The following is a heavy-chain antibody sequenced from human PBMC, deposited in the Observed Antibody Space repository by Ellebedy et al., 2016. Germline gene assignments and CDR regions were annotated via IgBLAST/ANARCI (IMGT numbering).Heavy chain of an antibody. V-gene: IGHV3-30*18. J-gene: IGHJ4*02. Sequence: GESLKISXAASGFTFSSYGMHWVRQAPGKGLEWVAVISYDGNNKYYAASVKGRFTISRDNSKNTVYLQMNSLRSEDTALYYCAKGGEYSSSWTDYWGQGTLVTVSS. CDR3: AKGGEYSSSWTDY. CDR2: ISYDGNNK. D-gene: IGHD6-13*01. CDR1: GFTFSSYG.